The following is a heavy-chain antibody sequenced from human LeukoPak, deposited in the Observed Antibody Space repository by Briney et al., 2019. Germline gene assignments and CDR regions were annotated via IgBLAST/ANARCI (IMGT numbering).Heavy chain of an antibody. V-gene: IGHV1-2*02. CDR3: AATPNWNYDLDY. CDR2: INPNSGGT. J-gene: IGHJ4*02. Sequence: ASVKVSCKASGYTFTSYGISWVRQAPGQGLEWMGWINPNSGGTNYAQKFQGRVTMTRDTSISTAYMELSRLRSDDTAVYYCAATPNWNYDLDYWGQGTLVTVSS. D-gene: IGHD1-7*01. CDR1: GYTFTSYG.